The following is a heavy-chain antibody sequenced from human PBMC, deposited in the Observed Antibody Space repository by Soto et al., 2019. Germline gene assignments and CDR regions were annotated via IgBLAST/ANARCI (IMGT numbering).Heavy chain of an antibody. CDR2: IYYSGST. CDR3: ARAGAATLSDY. D-gene: IGHD2-15*01. Sequence: SETLSLSCTVSGGSIGNYYCSWIRQPPGKGLEWIGYIYYSGSTNYNPSLKSRVTISVDTSKNQFSLKLSSVTAADTAVYYCARAGAATLSDYWAQGNLVTVSS. V-gene: IGHV4-59*01. CDR1: GGSIGNYY. J-gene: IGHJ4*02.